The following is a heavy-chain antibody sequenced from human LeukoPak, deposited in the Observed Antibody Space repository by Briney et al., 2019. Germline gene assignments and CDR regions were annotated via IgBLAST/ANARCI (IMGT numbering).Heavy chain of an antibody. CDR1: GFTFSDYN. CDR3: ARDLYDSSGYYFWGDIDY. CDR2: ISRSSYYI. V-gene: IGHV3-21*01. D-gene: IGHD3-22*01. Sequence: PGGSLRLSCAASGFTFSDYNMNWVRQAPGKGLEWVSSISRSSYYIYYTDSVKGRFTISRDNAKNSLYLQMNSLRAEDTAVYYCARDLYDSSGYYFWGDIDYWGQGTLVTVSS. J-gene: IGHJ4*02.